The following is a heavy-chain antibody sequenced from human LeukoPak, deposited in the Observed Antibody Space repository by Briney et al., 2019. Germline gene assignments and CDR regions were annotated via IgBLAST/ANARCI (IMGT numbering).Heavy chain of an antibody. J-gene: IGHJ4*02. CDR1: GFTFSTYG. Sequence: PGGSLRLSCAASGFTFSTYGMSWVRQAPGQGPEWVSTISGSNDNTYYADSVKGRFTISRDISKNTLYLQMNSLRAEDTAVYYCAKDLQYNNWYFTYWGQGTLVTVSS. CDR2: ISGSNDNT. CDR3: AKDLQYNNWYFTY. D-gene: IGHD1-1*01. V-gene: IGHV3-23*01.